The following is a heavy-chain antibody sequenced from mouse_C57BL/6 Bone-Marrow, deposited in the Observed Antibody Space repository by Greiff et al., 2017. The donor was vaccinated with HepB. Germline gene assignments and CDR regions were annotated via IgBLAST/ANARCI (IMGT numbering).Heavy chain of an antibody. Sequence: EVQLQESGGGLVKPGGSLKLSCAASGFTFSDYGMHWVRQAPEKGLEWVAYISSGSSTIYYADTVKGRFTISRDNAKNTLFLQMTSLRSEDTAMYYCASPYYGSSYFDYWGQGTTLTVSS. V-gene: IGHV5-17*01. J-gene: IGHJ2*01. D-gene: IGHD1-1*01. CDR1: GFTFSDYG. CDR2: ISSGSSTI. CDR3: ASPYYGSSYFDY.